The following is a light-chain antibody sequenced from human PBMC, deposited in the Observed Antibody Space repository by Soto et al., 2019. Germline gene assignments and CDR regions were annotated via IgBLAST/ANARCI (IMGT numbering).Light chain of an antibody. CDR3: QNYNNAPRT. CDR1: QGISKY. J-gene: IGKJ1*01. Sequence: DIQMTQSPSSLSASVGDTVTITCRASQGISKYLAWYQQKPGQVPNLLIYAASTLQSGGPSRFSGSGSGTDFTLTISRLRTEDVATYYCQNYNNAPRTFGQGTKVEI. V-gene: IGKV1-27*01. CDR2: AAS.